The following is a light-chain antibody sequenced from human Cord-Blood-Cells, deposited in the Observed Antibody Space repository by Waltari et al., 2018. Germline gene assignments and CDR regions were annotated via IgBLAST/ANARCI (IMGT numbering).Light chain of an antibody. V-gene: IGLV2-23*01. Sequence: QSALTQPASVSGSPGQSITISCTGTSSDVGSYNLLPWYQHHPGKAPKLMIYEGSKRPSGVSNRFSGSKSGNTASLTISGLQAEDEADYYCCSYAGSSTDVFGTGTKVTVL. CDR1: SSDVGSYNL. CDR3: CSYAGSSTDV. CDR2: EGS. J-gene: IGLJ1*01.